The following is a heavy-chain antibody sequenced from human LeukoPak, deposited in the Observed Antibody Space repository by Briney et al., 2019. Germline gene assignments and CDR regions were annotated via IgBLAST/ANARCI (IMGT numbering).Heavy chain of an antibody. CDR2: IYYSGSI. CDR3: ARSRGYSYGTTFLDY. Sequence: SETLSLTCTVSGGSISTYYWSWIRQPPGKGLEWIGYIYYSGSINYNPSLKSRVTISVDTSKNQFSLKLSSVTAADTAVYYCARSRGYSYGTTFLDYWGQGTLVTVSS. CDR1: GGSISTYY. D-gene: IGHD5-18*01. V-gene: IGHV4-59*08. J-gene: IGHJ4*02.